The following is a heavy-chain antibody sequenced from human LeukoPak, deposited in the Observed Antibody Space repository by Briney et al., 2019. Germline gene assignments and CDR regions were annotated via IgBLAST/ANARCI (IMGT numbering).Heavy chain of an antibody. D-gene: IGHD2-15*01. CDR2: IKSKSDGGTT. J-gene: IGHJ3*02. CDR1: TCTFSNAW. V-gene: IGHV3-15*01. CDR3: TTAPRGYCSGGSCSYAFAI. Sequence: PGGSLSLSCAASTCTFSNAWMSWVRQAPGKGLEWVGRIKSKSDGGTTDYAAPVKGRFTISRDDSKNTLYLQMNSLKTEDTAVYYCTTAPRGYCSGGSCSYAFAIGGQGTMVTVSS.